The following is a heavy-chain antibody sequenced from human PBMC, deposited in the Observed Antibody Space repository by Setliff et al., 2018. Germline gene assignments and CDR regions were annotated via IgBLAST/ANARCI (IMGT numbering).Heavy chain of an antibody. Sequence: ASVKVSCKSSGYTFTDFFIHWVRQAPGQGFEWMGIINPDEGRANYAQKFQGRVTITADESTSTAYMELSSLRSEDTAVYYCAREGVDTRSSTDYHYYMDVWGKGTTVTVSS. J-gene: IGHJ6*03. CDR3: AREGVDTRSSTDYHYYMDV. CDR1: GYTFTDFF. CDR2: INPDEGRA. V-gene: IGHV1-46*01. D-gene: IGHD5-18*01.